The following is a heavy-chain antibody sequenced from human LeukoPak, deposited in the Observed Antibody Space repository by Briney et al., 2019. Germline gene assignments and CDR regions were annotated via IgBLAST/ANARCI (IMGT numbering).Heavy chain of an antibody. D-gene: IGHD3-22*01. CDR3: ARDSGGVVVIPFDI. V-gene: IGHV4-61*02. J-gene: IGHJ3*02. Sequence: PSETLSLTCTVSGGSISSGSYYWSWIRQPAGKGLEWIGRNYTSGSTNYNPSLKSRVTISVDTSKNQFSPKLSSVTAADTAVYYCARDSGGVVVIPFDIWGQGTMVTVSS. CDR2: NYTSGST. CDR1: GGSISSGSYY.